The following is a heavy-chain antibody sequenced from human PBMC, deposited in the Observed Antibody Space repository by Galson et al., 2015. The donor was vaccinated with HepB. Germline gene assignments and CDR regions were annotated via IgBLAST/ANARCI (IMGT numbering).Heavy chain of an antibody. CDR3: AKDGVVVPAANDNWFDP. Sequence: SLRLSCAASGFTFSGYAMSWVRQAPGKGLEWVSAISGSGGSTYYADSVKGRFTISRDNSKNTLYLQMNSLRAEDTAVYYCAKDGVVVPAANDNWFDPWGQGTLVTVSS. D-gene: IGHD2-2*01. J-gene: IGHJ5*02. CDR2: ISGSGGST. CDR1: GFTFSGYA. V-gene: IGHV3-23*01.